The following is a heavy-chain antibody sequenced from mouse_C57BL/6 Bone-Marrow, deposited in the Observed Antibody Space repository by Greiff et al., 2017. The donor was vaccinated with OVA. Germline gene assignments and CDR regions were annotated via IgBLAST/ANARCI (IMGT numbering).Heavy chain of an antibody. Sequence: VKLMESGPGLVAPSQSLSITCTVSGFSLTSYAISWVRQPPGKGLEWLGVIWTGGGTNYNSALKSRLSISKDNSKSQVFLKMNSLQTDDTARYYCARNSLTPPLYFAYWGQGTTLTVSS. CDR1: GFSLTSYA. D-gene: IGHD1-1*01. CDR3: ARNSLTPPLYFAY. CDR2: IWTGGGT. J-gene: IGHJ2*01. V-gene: IGHV2-9-1*01.